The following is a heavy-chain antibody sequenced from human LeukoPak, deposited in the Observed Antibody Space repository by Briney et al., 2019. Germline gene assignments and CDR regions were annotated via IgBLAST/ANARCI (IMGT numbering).Heavy chain of an antibody. CDR1: GYTFTSYY. CDR3: ARTQTTMGSSPDFDY. J-gene: IGHJ4*02. CDR2: INPSGGST. D-gene: IGHD6-6*01. Sequence: ASVKVSCKASGYTFTSYYMHWVRQAPGQGLEWMGIINPSGGSTSYAQKFQGRVTMTRDTSTSTVYMELSSLRSEDTAVYYCARTQTTMGSSPDFDYWGQGTLVTVSS. V-gene: IGHV1-46*01.